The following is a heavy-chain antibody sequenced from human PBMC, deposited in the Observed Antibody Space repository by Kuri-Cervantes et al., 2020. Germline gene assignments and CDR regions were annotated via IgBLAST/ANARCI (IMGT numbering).Heavy chain of an antibody. CDR1: GGSISSYY. V-gene: IGHV4-59*13. Sequence: SETLSLTCTVSGGSISSYYWSWIRQPPGKGLVWIGYMYYSGSTNYNPSLKSRVTISVDTSKNQFSLKLSSVTAADTAVYFCARGSGWYFYWGQGTLVTVSS. D-gene: IGHD6-19*01. J-gene: IGHJ1*01. CDR2: MYYSGST. CDR3: ARGSGWYFY.